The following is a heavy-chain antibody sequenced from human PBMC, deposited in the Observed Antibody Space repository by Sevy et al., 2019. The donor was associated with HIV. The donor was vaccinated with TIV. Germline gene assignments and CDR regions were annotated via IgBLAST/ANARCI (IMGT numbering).Heavy chain of an antibody. Sequence: SDTLSLTCTVSDGSISSYYCTWIRQPAGKGLEWIGRIYTSGSTNYNPSLKSRVTMSVDTSKKQFSLNLSSVTAADTAVYYCARGGGYFDDGFDIWGQGTMVTVSS. CDR3: ARGGGYFDDGFDI. V-gene: IGHV4-4*07. D-gene: IGHD3-10*01. J-gene: IGHJ3*02. CDR1: DGSISSYY. CDR2: IYTSGST.